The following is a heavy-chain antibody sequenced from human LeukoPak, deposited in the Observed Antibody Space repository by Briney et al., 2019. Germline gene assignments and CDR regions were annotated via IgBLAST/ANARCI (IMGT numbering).Heavy chain of an antibody. J-gene: IGHJ3*02. D-gene: IGHD4-23*01. CDR3: VYGGTSTSFDI. V-gene: IGHV3-7*02. CDR2: IKADGSEK. CDR1: GFSFSGHW. Sequence: QPGGPLRLSCAASGFSFSGHWMNWVRQPPGKGLEWVANIKADGSEKYYVDSVKGRFTISRDNSKTTLYLHMNGLRADDTAVYYCVYGGTSTSFDIWGQGTMVTVYS.